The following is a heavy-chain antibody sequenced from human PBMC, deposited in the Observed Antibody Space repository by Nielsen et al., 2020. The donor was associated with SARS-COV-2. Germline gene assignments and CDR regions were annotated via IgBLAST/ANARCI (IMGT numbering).Heavy chain of an antibody. Sequence: GESLKISCAASGFTFDDYAMHWARQAPGKGLEWVSLISGDGGSTYYADSVKGRFTISRDNAKNSLYLQMNSLRAEDTAVYYCARASWRGSSLDAFDIWGQGTMVTVSS. CDR1: GFTFDDYA. CDR3: ARASWRGSSLDAFDI. CDR2: ISGDGGST. J-gene: IGHJ3*02. V-gene: IGHV3-43*02. D-gene: IGHD6-13*01.